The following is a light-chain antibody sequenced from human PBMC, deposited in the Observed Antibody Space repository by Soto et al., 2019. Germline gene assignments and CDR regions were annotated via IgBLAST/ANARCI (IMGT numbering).Light chain of an antibody. V-gene: IGKV2-28*01. Sequence: DIVVTQSPLSLPVTPGEPASISCRSSQSLLHSNGYTYLDWFLQKPGQSPQLLIYMGSNRASGVPDRFSGSGSGTDFTLKISRVEAVDVGVYYCMQTLQSRTFGGGTKLEI. CDR1: QSLLHSNGYTY. CDR3: MQTLQSRT. CDR2: MGS. J-gene: IGKJ4*01.